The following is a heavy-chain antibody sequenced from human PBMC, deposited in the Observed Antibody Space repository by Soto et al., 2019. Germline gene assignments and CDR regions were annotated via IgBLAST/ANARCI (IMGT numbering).Heavy chain of an antibody. J-gene: IGHJ6*02. CDR3: ARDRPGIAVAGTGYYYYYGMDV. V-gene: IGHV4-4*07. D-gene: IGHD6-19*01. CDR2: IYTSGST. CDR1: GGSISSYY. Sequence: TLSLTCTVSGGSISSYYWSWIRQPAGKGLEWIGRIYTSGSTNYNPSLKSRVTMSVDTSKNQFSLKLSSVTAADTAVYYCARDRPGIAVAGTGYYYYYGMDVWGQGTTVTVSS.